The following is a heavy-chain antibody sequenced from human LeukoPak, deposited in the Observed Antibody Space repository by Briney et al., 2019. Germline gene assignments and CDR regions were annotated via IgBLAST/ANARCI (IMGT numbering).Heavy chain of an antibody. CDR1: GGSISSGDYY. J-gene: IGHJ6*02. V-gene: IGHV4-30-4*01. Sequence: SETLSLTCTVSGGSISSGDYYWSWIRQPPGKGLEWIAYMYYSGSTYYNPSLKSRVTMSADTSKNQLSLKLSSVTAADTAVYYCARDAPQWRSGYYGVDVWGQGTTVAVSS. CDR3: ARDAPQWRSGYYGVDV. D-gene: IGHD2-15*01. CDR2: MYYSGST.